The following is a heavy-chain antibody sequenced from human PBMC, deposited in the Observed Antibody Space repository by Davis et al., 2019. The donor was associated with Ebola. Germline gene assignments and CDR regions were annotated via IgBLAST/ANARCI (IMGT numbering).Heavy chain of an antibody. CDR1: GGSISNTSYY. CDR3: ARGGKQLGIDY. D-gene: IGHD6-6*01. J-gene: IGHJ4*02. V-gene: IGHV4-31*11. Sequence: PSETLSLTCAVSGGSISNTSYYWSWIRQHPGKGLEWIGYIYYSGSTYYNPSLKSRVTISVDTSKNQFSLKLSSVTAADTAVYYCARGGKQLGIDYWGQGTLVTVSS. CDR2: IYYSGST.